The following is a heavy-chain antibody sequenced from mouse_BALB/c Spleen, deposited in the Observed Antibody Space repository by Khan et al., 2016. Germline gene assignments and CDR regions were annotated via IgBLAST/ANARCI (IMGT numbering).Heavy chain of an antibody. D-gene: IGHD1-1*02. CDR1: GFALTGYG. CDR2: TWGDGST. V-gene: IGHV2-6-7*01. Sequence: VQLQESGSGLVAPAQSLSITCPVSGFALTGYGVNWVRQPPGKGLEWLGLTWGDGSTDYNTAHRSRLSISKDNSKSQVILKNNRLQTDETARYYCARVWSDYWGQGTSVTVSS. CDR3: ARVWSDY. J-gene: IGHJ4*01.